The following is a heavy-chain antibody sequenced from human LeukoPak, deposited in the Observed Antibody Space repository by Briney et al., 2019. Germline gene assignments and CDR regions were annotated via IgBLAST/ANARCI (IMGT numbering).Heavy chain of an antibody. D-gene: IGHD3-3*01. CDR1: GFTFSSYA. V-gene: IGHV3-23*01. CDR3: AKDFGYDFWSGYTYGMDV. Sequence: GGSLRLSCAASGFTFSSYAMSWVRQASGKGLEWVSAISGSGGSTYYADSVKGRFTISRDNSKNTLYLQMNSLRAEDTAVYYCAKDFGYDFWSGYTYGMDVWGQGTTVTVSS. CDR2: ISGSGGST. J-gene: IGHJ6*02.